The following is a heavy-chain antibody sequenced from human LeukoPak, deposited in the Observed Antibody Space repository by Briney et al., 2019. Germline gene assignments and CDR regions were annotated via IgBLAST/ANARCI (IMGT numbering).Heavy chain of an antibody. CDR1: GGSISGYY. V-gene: IGHV4-4*07. CDR2: IYPSGST. J-gene: IGHJ3*02. D-gene: IGHD5-24*01. Sequence: SETLSLTCTVSGGSISGYYWSLIRKPAGKGLEWIGRIYPSGSTNYNPSLPSRVTMSVDTSKNQFSLKLSSVTAADTAAYYCARDRCAMCAFDICGQGTMVTDSS. CDR3: ARDRCAMCAFDI.